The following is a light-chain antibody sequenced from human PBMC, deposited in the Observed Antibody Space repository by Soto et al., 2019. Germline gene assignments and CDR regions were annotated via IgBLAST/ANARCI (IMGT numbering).Light chain of an antibody. J-gene: IGKJ2*01. Sequence: IQMTQSPSTLSASVGDRVTITCRASQSINKWVAWFQQKSGRAPKLLIYDAATLQSGVPSRFSGTGSGTDFSLTISSLQPEDFETYYCQQYNIGYTFGQGTRLDIK. CDR1: QSINKW. V-gene: IGKV1-5*01. CDR2: DAA. CDR3: QQYNIGYT.